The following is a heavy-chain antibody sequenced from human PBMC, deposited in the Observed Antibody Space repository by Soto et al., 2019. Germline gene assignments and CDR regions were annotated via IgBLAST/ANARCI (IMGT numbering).Heavy chain of an antibody. Sequence: SGPTLVNPTQTLTLTCTFSGFSLNTRAVGVGWIRQPPGKALEWLALINWNGDKRYSPSLKDRLTITKDTSKNHVVLTMTNIDPVDTATYYCAHRHDLGGFDIWGQGTTVTVPS. J-gene: IGHJ3*02. CDR1: GFSLNTRAVG. CDR2: INWNGDK. V-gene: IGHV2-5*01. CDR3: AHRHDLGGFDI. D-gene: IGHD2-15*01.